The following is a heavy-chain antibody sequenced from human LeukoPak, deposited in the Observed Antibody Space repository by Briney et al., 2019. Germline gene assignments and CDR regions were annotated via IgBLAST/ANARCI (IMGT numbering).Heavy chain of an antibody. D-gene: IGHD6-6*01. CDR2: IIPIFGTA. V-gene: IGHV1-69*05. CDR3: ASRSGMVAALDY. Sequence: ASVKVSCKASGGTFSSYAISWVRQAPGQGLEWMGGIIPIFGTANCAQKFQGRVTITTDESTSTAYMELSSLRSEDTAVYYCASRSGMVAALDYWGQGTLVTVSS. J-gene: IGHJ4*02. CDR1: GGTFSSYA.